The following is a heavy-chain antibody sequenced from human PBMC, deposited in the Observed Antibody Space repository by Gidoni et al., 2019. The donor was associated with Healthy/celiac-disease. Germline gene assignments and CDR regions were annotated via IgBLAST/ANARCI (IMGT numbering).Heavy chain of an antibody. CDR3: AKEPDRHLGWFDP. D-gene: IGHD3-3*01. J-gene: IGHJ5*02. V-gene: IGHV3-30*18. CDR2: ISYDGSNK. Sequence: QVQLVESGGGVVQPGRSLRLSCAASGFPFSSYGMHWVRQAPGKGLEWVAVISYDGSNKYYADSVKGRFTISRDNSKNTLYLQMNSLRAEDTAVYYCAKEPDRHLGWFDPWGQGTLVTVSS. CDR1: GFPFSSYG.